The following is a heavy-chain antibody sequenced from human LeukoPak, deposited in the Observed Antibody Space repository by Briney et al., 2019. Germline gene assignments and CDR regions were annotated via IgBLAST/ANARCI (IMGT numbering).Heavy chain of an antibody. J-gene: IGHJ3*02. Sequence: SVKVSCKAYGGTFSSYAISWVRQAPGQGLEWMGRIIPIFGTANYAPKFQGRVTITTDESTSTAYMELSSLRSEDTAVYYCARGLDTAMVTSWFDAFDIWGQGTMVTVSS. CDR2: IIPIFGTA. CDR1: GGTFSSYA. CDR3: ARGLDTAMVTSWFDAFDI. D-gene: IGHD5-18*01. V-gene: IGHV1-69*05.